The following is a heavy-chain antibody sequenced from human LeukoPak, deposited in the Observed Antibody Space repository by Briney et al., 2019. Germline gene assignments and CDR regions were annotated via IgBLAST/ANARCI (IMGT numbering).Heavy chain of an antibody. D-gene: IGHD1-26*01. CDR3: ARANPGSYFDY. CDR1: GYSFTDSY. Sequence: GGSVKVSCKASGYSFTDSYIHWVRQAPGQGLEWMGWSYPNSGVTNYAQNFQGRVTMTRDTSVTTSYLEVSRLRADDTAVYYCARANPGSYFDYWGQGTLVTVSS. J-gene: IGHJ4*02. CDR2: SYPNSGVT. V-gene: IGHV1-2*02.